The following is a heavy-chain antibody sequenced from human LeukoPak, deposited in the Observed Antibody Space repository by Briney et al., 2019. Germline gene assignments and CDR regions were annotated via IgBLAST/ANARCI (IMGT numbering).Heavy chain of an antibody. V-gene: IGHV4-34*01. J-gene: IGHJ4*02. CDR3: AREPGQTAGTEVE. CDR1: GFTFSSYS. Sequence: GSLRLSCAASGFTFSSYSMNWVRQAPGKGLEWIGEINHSGSTNYNPSLKSRVTISVDTSKNQFSLKLSSVTAADTAVYYCAREPGQTAGTEVEWGQGTLVTVSS. D-gene: IGHD6-13*01. CDR2: INHSGST.